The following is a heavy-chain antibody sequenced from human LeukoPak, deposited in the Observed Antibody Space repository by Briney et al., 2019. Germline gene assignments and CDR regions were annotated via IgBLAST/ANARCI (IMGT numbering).Heavy chain of an antibody. D-gene: IGHD2-8*01. CDR2: IRYDGRNK. V-gene: IGHV3-30*02. J-gene: IGHJ6*03. CDR1: GFTFSTYG. Sequence: PGGSLRLSCAASGFTFSTYGMHWVRQAPGKGLEWVAFIRYDGRNKYYADSVKSRFTISRDNSKNTLYLQMNSLRAEDTAVYYCARELKYGYYYNYYMDVWGKGTTVTISS. CDR3: ARELKYGYYYNYYMDV.